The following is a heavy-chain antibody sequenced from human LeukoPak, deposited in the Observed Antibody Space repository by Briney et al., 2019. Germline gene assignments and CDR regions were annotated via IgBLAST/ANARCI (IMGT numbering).Heavy chain of an antibody. CDR2: INSDGSST. Sequence: GGSLRLSCAASGFTFSSYWMHWVRQAAGKGLVWVSRINSDGSSTSYADSVKGRFTISRDNAKNTLYLQMNSLRAEDTAVYYCARDRGYGAYFGYWGQGTLVTVSS. V-gene: IGHV3-74*01. CDR3: ARDRGYGAYFGY. D-gene: IGHD4-17*01. CDR1: GFTFSSYW. J-gene: IGHJ4*02.